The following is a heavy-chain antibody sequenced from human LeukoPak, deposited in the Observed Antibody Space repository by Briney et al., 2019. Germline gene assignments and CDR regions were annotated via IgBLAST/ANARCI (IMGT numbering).Heavy chain of an antibody. J-gene: IGHJ4*02. D-gene: IGHD3-10*01. CDR2: INPSGGGT. CDR3: ARDSPRVYYGSGSYYNALGY. CDR1: GYTFTSYY. V-gene: IGHV1-46*01. Sequence: GASVKVSCKASGYTFTSYYMHWVRQAPGQGLEWMGIINPSGGGTSYAQKFQGRVTMTRDTSTSTVYMELSSLRSEDTAVYYCARDSPRVYYGSGSYYNALGYWGQGTLVTVSS.